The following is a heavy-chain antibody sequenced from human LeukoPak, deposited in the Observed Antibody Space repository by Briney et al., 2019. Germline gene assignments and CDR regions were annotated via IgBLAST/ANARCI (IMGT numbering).Heavy chain of an antibody. CDR2: IWYDGSKT. V-gene: IGHV3-33*01. J-gene: IGHJ4*02. D-gene: IGHD3-3*01. CDR1: GFTFSSYG. CDR3: AREGGYNFWSYFDY. Sequence: GRSLRLSCAASGFTFSSYGMHWVRQAPGKGLEWVAVIWYDGSKTYYEDSVKGRFTISRDKSKNTLYLQMNSLRAEDTAVYYCAREGGYNFWSYFDYWGQGTLVTVSS.